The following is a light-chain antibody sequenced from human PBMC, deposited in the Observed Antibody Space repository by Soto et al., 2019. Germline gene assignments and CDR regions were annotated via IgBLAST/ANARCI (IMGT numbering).Light chain of an antibody. Sequence: QLVLTQSPSASASLGASVKLTCTLSSGHSSYAIAWHQQQPEKGPRFLMKVHNDGSHTKGDGIPDRFSGSISGAERYLTISSLQSEDEADYYCQTWDTGIRVFGGGTKLTVL. J-gene: IGLJ2*01. CDR2: VHNDGSH. CDR1: SGHSSYA. V-gene: IGLV4-69*01. CDR3: QTWDTGIRV.